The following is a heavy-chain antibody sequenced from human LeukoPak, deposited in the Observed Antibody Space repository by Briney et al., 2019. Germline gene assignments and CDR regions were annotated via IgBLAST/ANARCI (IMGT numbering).Heavy chain of an antibody. Sequence: GASVKVSCTASGYTFTGYYMHWVRQAPGQGLEWMGWSNPNSGGTNYAQNFQDRVTMTRDTSISTAFMELSRLRSEDTAVYYCATGLGIAVSGTLVGWFDPWGQGTLVTVSS. D-gene: IGHD6-19*01. CDR1: GYTFTGYY. CDR3: ATGLGIAVSGTLVGWFDP. J-gene: IGHJ5*02. CDR2: SNPNSGGT. V-gene: IGHV1-2*02.